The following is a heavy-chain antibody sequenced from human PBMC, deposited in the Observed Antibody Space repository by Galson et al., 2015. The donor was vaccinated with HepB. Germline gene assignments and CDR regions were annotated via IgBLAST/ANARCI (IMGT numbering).Heavy chain of an antibody. Sequence: SLRLSCAASGFTFSNAWMSWVRQAPGKGLEWVGRIKSKTDGGTTDYAAPVKGRFTISRDDSKNTLYLQMNSLKTEDTAVYYCTTDPQYCGGDCCPLEFFGYWGQGTLVTVSS. CDR1: GFTFSNAW. CDR3: TTDPQYCGGDCCPLEFFGY. J-gene: IGHJ4*02. CDR2: IKSKTDGGTT. D-gene: IGHD2-21*02. V-gene: IGHV3-15*01.